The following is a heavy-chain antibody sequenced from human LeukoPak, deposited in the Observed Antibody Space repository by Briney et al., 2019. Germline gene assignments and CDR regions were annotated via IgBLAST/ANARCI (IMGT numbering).Heavy chain of an antibody. CDR2: IYPGDSDT. Sequence: GESLKISCKGSGYSFTSYWIGWVRQMPGKGLEWMGIIYPGDSDTRYSPSFQGQVTISADKPISTAYLQWSSLKASDAAMYYCARHGSSGLNAFDIWGQGTMVTVSS. CDR1: GYSFTSYW. V-gene: IGHV5-51*01. D-gene: IGHD1-26*01. J-gene: IGHJ3*02. CDR3: ARHGSSGLNAFDI.